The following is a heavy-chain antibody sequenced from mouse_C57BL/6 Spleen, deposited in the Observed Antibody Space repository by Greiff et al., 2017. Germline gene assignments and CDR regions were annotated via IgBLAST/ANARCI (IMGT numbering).Heavy chain of an antibody. CDR3: AKPYNSDLYYFDY. CDR2: VDPSDSYT. Sequence: QVQLQQPGAELVRPGTSVKLSCKASGYTFTSYWMHWVKQRPGQGLEWIGVVDPSDSYTNYNQKFKGKATLTVDTSSSTAYMQRSSLTSEDSAVYYCAKPYNSDLYYFDYWGQGTTLTVSS. D-gene: IGHD2-12*01. J-gene: IGHJ2*01. V-gene: IGHV1-59*01. CDR1: GYTFTSYW.